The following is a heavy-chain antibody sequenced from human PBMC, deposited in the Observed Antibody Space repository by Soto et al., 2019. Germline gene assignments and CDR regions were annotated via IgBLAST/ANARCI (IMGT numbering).Heavy chain of an antibody. CDR2: IYYSGST. CDR1: GGSISRSSHY. V-gene: IGHV4-39*01. D-gene: IGHD1-20*01. CDR3: ARQTLTGSSGN. J-gene: IGHJ4*02. Sequence: QLQLQESGPGLVKPSETLSLTCTVSGGSISRSSHYWGWIRQPPGKGLEWIGTIYYSGSTYYNPSLKSRVTISVDTSKNQFSLKLSSVTAADTAVYYCARQTLTGSSGNWGQGTLVTVSS.